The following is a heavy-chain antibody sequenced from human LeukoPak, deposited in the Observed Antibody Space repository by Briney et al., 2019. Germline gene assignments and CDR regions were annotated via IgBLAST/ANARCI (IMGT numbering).Heavy chain of an antibody. CDR1: GGTFSSYA. CDR2: IIPILGIA. J-gene: IGHJ4*02. V-gene: IGHV1-69*04. Sequence: SVKVSCKASGGTFSSYAISWVRQAPGQGLEWMGRIIPILGIANYAQKFQGRVTITADKSTSTAYMELSSLRSEDTAVYYCARAPKWGDFPAPWRYGGQEPLVPVPS. CDR3: ARAPKWGDFPAPWRY. D-gene: IGHD7-27*01.